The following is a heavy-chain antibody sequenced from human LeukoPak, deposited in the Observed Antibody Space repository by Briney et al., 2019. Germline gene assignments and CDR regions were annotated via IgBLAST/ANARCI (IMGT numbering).Heavy chain of an antibody. CDR3: ARASSGSSYYYMDV. V-gene: IGHV3-23*03. CDR1: GFSFSSYA. CDR2: IFGAGKNTT. D-gene: IGHD3-22*01. Sequence: GGSLRLSCAASGFSFSSYAMNWVRQAPGKGLEWVSIIFGAGKNTTYYADSVKGRFTVSRDNAKNTLYLQMKSLRAEDTAVYYCARASSGSSYYYMDVWGKGTTVTVSS. J-gene: IGHJ6*03.